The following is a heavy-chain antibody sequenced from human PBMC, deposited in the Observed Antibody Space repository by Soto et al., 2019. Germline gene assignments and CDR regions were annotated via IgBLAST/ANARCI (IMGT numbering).Heavy chain of an antibody. CDR1: GGSISSSSYY. CDR3: ARGRRFWEVAARPPDYCDYMDF. D-gene: IGHD6-6*01. Sequence: PSETLSLTCTVSGGSISSSSYYWGWIRQPPGKGLEWIGCIYYSGSTYYNPSLKSRVTISVDTSKNQFSLKLSSVTAADTAVYYCARGRRFWEVAARPPDYCDYMDFWGKGTTVTVSS. J-gene: IGHJ6*03. V-gene: IGHV4-39*01. CDR2: IYYSGST.